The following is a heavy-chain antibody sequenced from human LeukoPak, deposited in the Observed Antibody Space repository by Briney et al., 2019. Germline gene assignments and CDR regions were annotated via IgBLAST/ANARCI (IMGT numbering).Heavy chain of an antibody. J-gene: IGHJ1*01. V-gene: IGHV3-49*04. Sequence: PGGSLRLSCAASGFTFSGYGMHWVRQAPGKGLEWVGFIGSKAYGGTTEYAASVKGRFTISRDDSKSIAYLQMNSLKTEDTAVYYCTRVGTDDSSGYYYVPPKEYFQHWGQGTLVTVSS. CDR3: TRVGTDDSSGYYYVPPKEYFQH. CDR1: GFTFSGYG. D-gene: IGHD3-22*01. CDR2: IGSKAYGGTT.